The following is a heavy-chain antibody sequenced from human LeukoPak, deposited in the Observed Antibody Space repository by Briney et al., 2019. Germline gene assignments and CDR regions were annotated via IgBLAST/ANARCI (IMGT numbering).Heavy chain of an antibody. D-gene: IGHD6-13*01. V-gene: IGHV1-8*03. Sequence: ASVKVSCKASGYTFTSYDINWVRQATGQGLEWMGWMNPNSGNTGYAQKFQGRVTITRDTSASTAYMELSSLRSEDMAVYYCARGSATGYSSSWYWGPFDYWGQGTLVTVSS. CDR3: ARGSATGYSSSWYWGPFDY. J-gene: IGHJ4*02. CDR2: MNPNSGNT. CDR1: GYTFTSYD.